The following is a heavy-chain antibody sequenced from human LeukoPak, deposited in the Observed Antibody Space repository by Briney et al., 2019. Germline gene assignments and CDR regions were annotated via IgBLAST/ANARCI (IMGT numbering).Heavy chain of an antibody. CDR2: IWYDGSNK. J-gene: IGHJ4*02. D-gene: IGHD3-16*01. CDR3: ARDPWNGGTYVDY. CDR1: GFTLSSYG. Sequence: GGSLRLSCAASGFTLSSYGMHWVRQAPGKGLEWVAVIWYDGSNKYYADSVKGRFTISRDNSKNTLYLQMNSLRAEDTAVYYCARDPWNGGTYVDYWGQGTLVTVSS. V-gene: IGHV3-33*01.